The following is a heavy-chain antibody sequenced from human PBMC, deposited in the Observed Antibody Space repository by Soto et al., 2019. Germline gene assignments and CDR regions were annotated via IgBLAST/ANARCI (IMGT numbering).Heavy chain of an antibody. Sequence: GGSLRLSCAASGFTFGSYSMNWVRQAPGKGLQWVSYISSTSSTIFYADSVKGRFTISRDNARNSLYLQLNSLRAEDTAVYYCARGRGGYSESYFDYWGLGTLVTVSS. CDR3: ARGRGGYSESYFDY. D-gene: IGHD1-1*01. V-gene: IGHV3-48*01. J-gene: IGHJ4*02. CDR1: GFTFGSYS. CDR2: ISSTSSTI.